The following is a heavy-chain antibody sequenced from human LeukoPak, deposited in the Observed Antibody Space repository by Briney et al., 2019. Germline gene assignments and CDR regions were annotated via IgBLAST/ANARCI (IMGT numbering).Heavy chain of an antibody. CDR1: GFIFSTYA. CDR3: ARATWTTVPTWFDY. D-gene: IGHD4-11*01. Sequence: PGGSLRLSCAASGFIFSTYAMHWVRQAPGKGLEYVSAISSNGGSTYYANSVKGRFTISRDNSKNTLYLQMGSLRAEDMAVYYCARATWTTVPTWFDYWGQGTLDTVSS. CDR2: ISSNGGST. V-gene: IGHV3-64*01. J-gene: IGHJ4*02.